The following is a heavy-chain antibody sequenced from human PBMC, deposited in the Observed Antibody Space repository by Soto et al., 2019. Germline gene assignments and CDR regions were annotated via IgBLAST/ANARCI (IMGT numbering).Heavy chain of an antibody. CDR3: ARLAGGNVLYYFDY. Sequence: PSETLSLTCTVSGGSISSSSYYWGWIRQPPGKGLEWIGSIYYSGSTYYNPSLKSRVTISVDTSKNQFSLKLSSVTAADTAVYYCARLAGGNVLYYFDYWGQGTLVTVSS. D-gene: IGHD2-15*01. V-gene: IGHV4-39*07. CDR2: IYYSGST. J-gene: IGHJ4*02. CDR1: GGSISSSSYY.